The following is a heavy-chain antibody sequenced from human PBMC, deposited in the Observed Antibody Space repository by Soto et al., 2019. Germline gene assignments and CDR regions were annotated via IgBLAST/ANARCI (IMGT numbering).Heavy chain of an antibody. Sequence: QVQLQQWGAGLLKPSETLSLPCAVYGGSFSGYYWSWIRQPPGKGLEWIGEINHSGSTNYNPSLKSRVTISVDTSKNQFSLKLSSVTAADTAVYYCARGGLFVVVPAAFDYWGQGTLVTVSS. D-gene: IGHD2-2*01. J-gene: IGHJ4*02. CDR3: ARGGLFVVVPAAFDY. CDR2: INHSGST. V-gene: IGHV4-34*01. CDR1: GGSFSGYY.